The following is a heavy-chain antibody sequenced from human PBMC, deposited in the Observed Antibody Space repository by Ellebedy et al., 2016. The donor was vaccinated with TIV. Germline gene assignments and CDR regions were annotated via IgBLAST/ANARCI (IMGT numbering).Heavy chain of an antibody. CDR2: ISGSGGTT. CDR3: ARGGASSSRYWRN. D-gene: IGHD6-13*01. Sequence: GESLKISCAASGFMFNTYAMSWVRQAPGRGLEWVSTISGSGGTTYYVDSMKGRFTISRDNSKNTLFLQMDSLGAEDTAVYYCARGGASSSRYWRNWGQGALVTVSS. CDR1: GFMFNTYA. J-gene: IGHJ4*02. V-gene: IGHV3-23*01.